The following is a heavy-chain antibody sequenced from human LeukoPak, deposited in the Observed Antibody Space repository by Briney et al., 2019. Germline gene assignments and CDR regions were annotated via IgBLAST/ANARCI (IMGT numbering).Heavy chain of an antibody. CDR1: GGSFSGYY. Sequence: SETLSLTCAVYGGSFSGYYWSWIRQPPGKGLEWIGEINHSGSTNYNPSLKSRVTISVDTSKNQFSLKLSSVTAADTAVYYCARGGYYYDSSGYYSFDYWGQGTLVTVSS. CDR2: INHSGST. V-gene: IGHV4-34*01. D-gene: IGHD3-22*01. CDR3: ARGGYYYDSSGYYSFDY. J-gene: IGHJ4*02.